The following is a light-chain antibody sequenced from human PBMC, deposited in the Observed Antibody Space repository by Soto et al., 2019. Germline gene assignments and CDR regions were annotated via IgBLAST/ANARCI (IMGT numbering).Light chain of an antibody. CDR2: GNS. CDR1: SSNIGAGHD. CDR3: QSYDSSLSGVV. Sequence: QSLLTQPPSVSGAPGQRVTISCTGRSSNIGAGHDLHWYQQLPGTAPKLLIYGNSNPPLGVPDRFSGSKSGTSASLAITGVQAADEADYYCQSYDSSLSGVVFGGGTKLTVL. J-gene: IGLJ2*01. V-gene: IGLV1-40*01.